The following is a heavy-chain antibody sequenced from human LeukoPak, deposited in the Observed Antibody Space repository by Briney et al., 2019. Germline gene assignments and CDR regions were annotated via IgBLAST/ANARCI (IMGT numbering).Heavy chain of an antibody. CDR3: ARDDYGDYRSWFDP. Sequence: SETLSLTCSVSGGSVSSNYWAWLRQPPGKGPEWIGYIYHSGYAKYNPSFKSRVTMSVDTSKSQFSLQLTSVTAADTAVYYCARDDYGDYRSWFDPWGQGTLVTVSS. D-gene: IGHD4-17*01. CDR2: IYHSGYA. CDR1: GGSVSSNY. V-gene: IGHV4-59*02. J-gene: IGHJ5*02.